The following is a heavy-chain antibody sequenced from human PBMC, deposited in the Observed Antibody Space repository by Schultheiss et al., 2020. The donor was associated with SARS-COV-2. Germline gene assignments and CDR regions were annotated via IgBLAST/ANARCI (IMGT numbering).Heavy chain of an antibody. V-gene: IGHV4-4*02. Sequence: SETLSLTCAVSGGSISSSNWWSWVRQPPGKGLEWIGEIYHSGSTNYNPSLKSRVTISVDTSKNQFSLKLSSVTAADTAVYYCARWGIYQPATMAFDIWGQGTMVTVSS. CDR1: GGSISSSNW. CDR2: IYHSGST. CDR3: ARWGIYQPATMAFDI. D-gene: IGHD3-16*01. J-gene: IGHJ3*02.